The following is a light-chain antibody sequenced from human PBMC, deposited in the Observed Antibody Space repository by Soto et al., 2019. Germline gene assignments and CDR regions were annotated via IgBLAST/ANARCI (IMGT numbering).Light chain of an antibody. CDR1: QSVRGN. Sequence: EIVMTQSPATLSVSPGERATLSCRASQSVRGNLAWYQQKPGQSPRLLIFGASTRATGVPDRFSGSGSGAEFILTISRLQSEDFAIYYCQHYDDWPRTFGLGTQVEVK. V-gene: IGKV3-15*01. CDR3: QHYDDWPRT. CDR2: GAS. J-gene: IGKJ1*01.